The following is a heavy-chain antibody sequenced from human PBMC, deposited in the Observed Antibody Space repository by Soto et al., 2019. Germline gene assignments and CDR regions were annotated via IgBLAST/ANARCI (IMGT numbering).Heavy chain of an antibody. CDR1: GGSFSGHY. CDR3: ARGRNQQTLLWYYYGMDV. D-gene: IGHD3-10*01. J-gene: IGHJ6*02. CDR2: INHSGST. Sequence: QVQLQQWGAGLLKPSETLSLTCAVYGGSFSGHYWSWIRQPPGKGLEWIGEINHSGSTNYNPSLKSRVTISVDTSKNQFSLKLSSVTAADTAVYYCARGRNQQTLLWYYYGMDVWGQGTTVTVSS. V-gene: IGHV4-34*01.